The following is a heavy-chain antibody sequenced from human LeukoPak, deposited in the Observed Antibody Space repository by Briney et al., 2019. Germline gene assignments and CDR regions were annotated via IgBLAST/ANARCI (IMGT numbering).Heavy chain of an antibody. V-gene: IGHV3-48*01. D-gene: IGHD6-19*01. J-gene: IGHJ4*02. CDR3: ARLPPLYSSGWYAADY. CDR1: GFTFSSYS. Sequence: PGGSLRLPCAASGFTFSSYSMNWVRQAPGKGLEWVSYISSSSSTIYYADSVKGRFTISRDNAKNSLYLQMNSLRAEDTAVYYCARLPPLYSSGWYAADYWGQGALVTVSS. CDR2: ISSSSSTI.